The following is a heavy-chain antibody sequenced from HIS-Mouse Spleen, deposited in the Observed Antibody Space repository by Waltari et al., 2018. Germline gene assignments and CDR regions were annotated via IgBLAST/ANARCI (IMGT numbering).Heavy chain of an antibody. CDR1: GGSISSYY. V-gene: IGHV4-59*08. D-gene: IGHD2-2*01. CDR3: ARRSRSFDY. Sequence: QVQLQESGPGLVKPSETLSLTCTVSGGSISSYYWSWIRQPPGKGLEWIGYIYYSGSTNYNPALKSRVTISVDTSKNQFSLKLSSVTAADTAVYYCARRSRSFDYWGQGTLVTVSS. CDR2: IYYSGST. J-gene: IGHJ4*02.